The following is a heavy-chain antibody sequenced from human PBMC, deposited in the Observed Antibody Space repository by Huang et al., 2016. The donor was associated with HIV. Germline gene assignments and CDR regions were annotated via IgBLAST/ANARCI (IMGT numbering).Heavy chain of an antibody. CDR1: GFSFSSYT. CDR3: AKDRVAGTGHCFDP. Sequence: EVKLLESGGGLVQPGGSLSRACAASGFSFSSYTRTWVRQAPGKGLEWGASISGSDNTTFYADSVKGRFTISRDNSKNTLYLQMKSLRVDETAVYYCAKDRVAGTGHCFDPWGQGTLVTVSS. V-gene: IGHV3-23*01. J-gene: IGHJ5*02. D-gene: IGHD6-19*01. CDR2: ISGSDNTT.